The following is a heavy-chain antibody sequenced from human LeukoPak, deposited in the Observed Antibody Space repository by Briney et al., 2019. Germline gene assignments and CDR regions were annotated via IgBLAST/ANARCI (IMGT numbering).Heavy chain of an antibody. V-gene: IGHV4-59*08. CDR1: GGSISSYY. Sequence: SETLSLTCTVSGGSISSYYWSWIRQSPGKGLEWIGYIYYSGSTNYNPSLKSRVTISVDTSKNQFSLKLGSVTAADTAVYYCARRGEYYYGSGSPNYGMDVWGQGTTVTVSS. D-gene: IGHD3-10*01. J-gene: IGHJ6*02. CDR3: ARRGEYYYGSGSPNYGMDV. CDR2: IYYSGST.